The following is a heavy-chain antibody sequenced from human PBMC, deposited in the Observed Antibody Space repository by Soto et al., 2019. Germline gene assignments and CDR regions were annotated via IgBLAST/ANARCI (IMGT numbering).Heavy chain of an antibody. V-gene: IGHV3-21*01. D-gene: IGHD3-10*01. Sequence: GSLRLSCAASGFILSSYTMNWVRQAPGKGLEWLSSISSSSSSIYYADSVKGRFTISRDNAKDSLYLQMNTLRAEDTAVYYCARTPFGSGPVDYWGLGTLVTVSS. CDR1: GFILSSYT. J-gene: IGHJ4*02. CDR3: ARTPFGSGPVDY. CDR2: ISSSSSSI.